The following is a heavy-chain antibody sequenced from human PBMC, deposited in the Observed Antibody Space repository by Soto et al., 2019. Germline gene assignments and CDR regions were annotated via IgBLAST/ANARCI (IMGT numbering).Heavy chain of an antibody. V-gene: IGHV3-30*14. Sequence: QVQLVESGGGVVQPGTSLRLSCAASGLTFNAFTMHWVRQAPGKGLEWVAVISYDGSNKYYADSVKGRFTVSRDNSKNTLYLHMDRMRPEETAVHYCARGRNYYDSRDYKRHDYCLVWGPGTLVTVSS. D-gene: IGHD3-22*01. CDR2: ISYDGSNK. CDR3: ARGRNYYDSRDYKRHDYCLV. CDR1: GLTFNAFT. J-gene: IGHJ1*01.